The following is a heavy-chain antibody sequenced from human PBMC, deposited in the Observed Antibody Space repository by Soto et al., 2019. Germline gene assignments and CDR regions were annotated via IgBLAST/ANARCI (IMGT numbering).Heavy chain of an antibody. J-gene: IGHJ6*03. CDR3: ARLQGAVTTTHQPEYYYYYMDV. CDR1: GFSLSNARMG. CDR2: IFSNDEK. V-gene: IGHV2-26*01. Sequence: QVTLKESGPVLVKPTETLTLTCTVSGFSLSNARMGVSWIRQPPGKALEWLAHIFSNDEKSYSTSLKSRLTISKDTSKSNEVLTTTNMNPVDTATYYCARLQGAVTTTHQPEYYYYYMDVWGKGTTVTVSS. D-gene: IGHD4-17*01.